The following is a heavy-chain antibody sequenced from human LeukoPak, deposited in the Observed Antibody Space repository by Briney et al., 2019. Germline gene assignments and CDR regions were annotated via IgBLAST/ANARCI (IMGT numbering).Heavy chain of an antibody. CDR1: GFTFDSYA. CDR3: VKGSLDASGSK. V-gene: IGHV3-23*01. J-gene: IGHJ4*02. Sequence: GGSLSLSCVASGFTFDSYALKWVRQAAGKAPEWISAISGSGGTTYYADSVKGRFTISRDNSKNTVYLQMNSLRVEDTALYYCVKGSLDASGSKWGQGTLVTVSS. D-gene: IGHD3-22*01. CDR2: ISGSGGTT.